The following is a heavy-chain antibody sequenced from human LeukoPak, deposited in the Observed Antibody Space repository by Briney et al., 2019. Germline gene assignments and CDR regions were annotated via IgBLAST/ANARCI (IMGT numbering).Heavy chain of an antibody. CDR2: IIPIFGTA. D-gene: IGHD1-20*01. J-gene: IGHJ6*03. V-gene: IGHV1-69*05. CDR3: AREFGVTGTTGYYYYYMDV. Sequence: SVKVSCKASGGTFSSYAISWVRQAPGQGLEWMGGIIPIFGTANYAQKFQGRVTITTDESTSTAYMELSSLRSEDTAVYYCAREFGVTGTTGYYYYYMDVWGKGTTVTVSS. CDR1: GGTFSSYA.